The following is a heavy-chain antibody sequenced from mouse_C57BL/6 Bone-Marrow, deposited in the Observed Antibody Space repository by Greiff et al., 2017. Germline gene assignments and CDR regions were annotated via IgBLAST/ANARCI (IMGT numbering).Heavy chain of an antibody. CDR2: IRSKSSNYAT. Sequence: EVQLVESGGGLVQPKGSLKLSCAASGFTFNTYAMHWVRQAPGKGLEWVARIRSKSSNYATYYADSVKDRFTISRDDSQSMLYLQMNNLKTEDTAMYYCVRDNDYDGTYWYFDVWGTGTTVTVSS. V-gene: IGHV10-3*01. CDR3: VRDNDYDGTYWYFDV. J-gene: IGHJ1*03. CDR1: GFTFNTYA. D-gene: IGHD2-4*01.